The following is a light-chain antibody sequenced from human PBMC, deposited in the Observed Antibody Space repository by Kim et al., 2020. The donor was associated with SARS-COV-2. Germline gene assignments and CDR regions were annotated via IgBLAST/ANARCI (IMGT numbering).Light chain of an antibody. CDR2: DAS. CDR1: QTIRSS. V-gene: IGKV1-5*01. CDR3: QHYNGFPS. Sequence: LSASIGDSVSITCRASQTIRSSLAWYQQKPGKAPKLLILDASNLGSGVPSRCSGSGSGTEFTLTINGLQPEDCATYYCQHYNGFPSFGQGTKLEIK. J-gene: IGKJ2*01.